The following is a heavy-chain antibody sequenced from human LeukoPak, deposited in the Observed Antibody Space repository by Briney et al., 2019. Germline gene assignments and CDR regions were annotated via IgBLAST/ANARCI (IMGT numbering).Heavy chain of an antibody. Sequence: PGGSLTLSCAASGFTFSSYSMNWVRQAPGKGLEWVSYISSSGSTIYYADSVKGRFTISRDNAKNSLYLQMNSLRAEDTAVYYCARAGDFWSGYFSYYMDVWGKGTTVTVSS. CDR1: GFTFSSYS. CDR2: ISSSGSTI. V-gene: IGHV3-48*04. J-gene: IGHJ6*03. D-gene: IGHD3-3*01. CDR3: ARAGDFWSGYFSYYMDV.